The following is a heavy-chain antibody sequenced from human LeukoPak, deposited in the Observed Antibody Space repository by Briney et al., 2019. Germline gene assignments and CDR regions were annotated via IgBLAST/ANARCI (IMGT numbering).Heavy chain of an antibody. V-gene: IGHV1-18*01. D-gene: IGHD3-10*01. CDR3: ARYLEMGFGESPLDY. CDR1: GYTFTSYG. Sequence: ASVKVSCKASGYTFTSYGISWVRQAPGQGLEWMGWISAYNGNTNYAQKLQGRVTMTTDTSTSTAYMELRSLRSDDTAVYYCARYLEMGFGESPLDYWGQGTLVTVSS. CDR2: ISAYNGNT. J-gene: IGHJ4*02.